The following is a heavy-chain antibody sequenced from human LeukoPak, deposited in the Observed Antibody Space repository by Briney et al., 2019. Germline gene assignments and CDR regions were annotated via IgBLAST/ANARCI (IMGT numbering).Heavy chain of an antibody. Sequence: SETLSVTCTVSGGSISSCGYYCSWIRRHPGKGLEWIGYIYYSGSTYYNPSLKSRVTISVDTSKNQFSLKLSSVTAADTAVYYCAIATGYSNFVYWGQGTLVTVSS. CDR1: GGSISSCGYY. J-gene: IGHJ4*02. CDR3: AIATGYSNFVY. D-gene: IGHD4-11*01. V-gene: IGHV4-31*03. CDR2: IYYSGST.